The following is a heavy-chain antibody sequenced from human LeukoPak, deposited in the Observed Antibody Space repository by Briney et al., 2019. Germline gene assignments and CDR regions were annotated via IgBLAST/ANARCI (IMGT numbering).Heavy chain of an antibody. CDR3: ARGNSHSGSFNFDY. D-gene: IGHD1-26*01. Sequence: SETLSLTCAGYGQSFSGYYWSWIRQPPGKGLEWIGEINHSGSTNYNPSLKSRVNISVDTSKNQFSLKLSSVTAADTAVYYCARGNSHSGSFNFDYWGQGTLVTVSS. J-gene: IGHJ4*02. CDR1: GQSFSGYY. CDR2: INHSGST. V-gene: IGHV4-34*01.